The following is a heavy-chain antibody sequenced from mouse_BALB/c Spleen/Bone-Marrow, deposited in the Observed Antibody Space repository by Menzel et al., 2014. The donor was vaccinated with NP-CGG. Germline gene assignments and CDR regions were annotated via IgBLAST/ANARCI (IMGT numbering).Heavy chain of an antibody. D-gene: IGHD3-1*01. V-gene: IGHV2-2*02. CDR2: IWSGGST. Sequence: QVQLQQSGPGLVQPSQSLSITCTVSGFSLSSYGVHWVRQSPGKGLGWLGVIWSGGSTDYNAAFISRLTISKDNSKSQVFFKMTSLQANDTAIYYCARNHRGYYFDYWGQGTTLTVSS. CDR1: GFSLSSYG. J-gene: IGHJ2*01. CDR3: ARNHRGYYFDY.